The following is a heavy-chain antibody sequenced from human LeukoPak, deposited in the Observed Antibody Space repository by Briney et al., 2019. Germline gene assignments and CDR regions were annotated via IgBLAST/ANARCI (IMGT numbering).Heavy chain of an antibody. J-gene: IGHJ6*03. CDR2: IYTSGST. Sequence: SETLSLTCTVSGGSISSGSYYWSWIRQPAGKGLEWIGRIYTSGSTNYNPSLKSRVTISVDTSKNQFSLKLSSVTAADTAVYYCARTYYDYVWGTRYYYYYYMDVWGKGTTVTISS. V-gene: IGHV4-61*02. CDR3: ARTYYDYVWGTRYYYYYYMDV. CDR1: GGSISSGSYY. D-gene: IGHD3-16*01.